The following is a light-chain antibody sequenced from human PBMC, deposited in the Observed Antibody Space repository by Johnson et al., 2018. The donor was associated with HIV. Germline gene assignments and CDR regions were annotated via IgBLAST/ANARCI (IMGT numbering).Light chain of an antibody. V-gene: IGLV1-51*02. CDR3: GTWNSSLSAHDYV. Sequence: QSVLTQPPSVSAAPGQKVTISCSGSNSNIGNNYISWYQHLPGTAPKLLIYENNKRPSGIPDRFSGSKSDTSATLGITGLQTGDEADYYCGTWNSSLSAHDYVFGTGTKVTGL. J-gene: IGLJ1*01. CDR1: NSNIGNNY. CDR2: ENN.